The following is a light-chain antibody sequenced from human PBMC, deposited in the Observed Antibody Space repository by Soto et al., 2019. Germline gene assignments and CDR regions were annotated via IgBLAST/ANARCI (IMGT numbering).Light chain of an antibody. CDR3: QQSSSTPPIT. V-gene: IGKV1-39*01. CDR1: QSISSY. Sequence: DIQMTQPPSSLSASVGDRVTITCRASQSISSYLNWYQQKPGQAPKLLIYAASSLQSGVPSRFSGSGSGTDFTLTISSLQPEDSATDYCQQSSSTPPITFRQGTRLEIK. CDR2: AAS. J-gene: IGKJ5*01.